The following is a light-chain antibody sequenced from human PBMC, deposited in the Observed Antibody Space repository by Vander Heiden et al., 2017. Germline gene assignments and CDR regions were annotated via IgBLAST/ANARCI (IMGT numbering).Light chain of an antibody. J-gene: IGKJ2*01. CDR1: QGISSY. CDR2: AAS. Sequence: DIQLTQSPSFLSASVGDRVTITCRASQGISSYLAWYQQKPGKAPKLLIYAASTLQSGVPSRFSGSGSGTDFTLTISSLQPEEFATYYCQQINSDPQDTFGQGTKLEIK. CDR3: QQINSDPQDT. V-gene: IGKV1-9*01.